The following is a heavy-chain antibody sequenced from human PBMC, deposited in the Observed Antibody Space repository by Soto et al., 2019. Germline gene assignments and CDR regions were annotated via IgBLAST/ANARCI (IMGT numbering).Heavy chain of an antibody. V-gene: IGHV5-10-1*01. Sequence: GESVKIACKGSGYSFTIYWISWVRQMPGKGLEWMGRIDPSDSYTNYSPSFQGHVTISADKSISTAYLQWSSLKASDTAMYYCARHDYSNTHMDVWGQGTTVTVSS. J-gene: IGHJ6*02. CDR3: ARHDYSNTHMDV. CDR1: GYSFTIYW. D-gene: IGHD4-4*01. CDR2: IDPSDSYT.